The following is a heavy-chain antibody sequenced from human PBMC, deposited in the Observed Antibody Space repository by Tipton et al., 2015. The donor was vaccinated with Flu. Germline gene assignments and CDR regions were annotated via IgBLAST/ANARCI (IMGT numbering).Heavy chain of an antibody. CDR2: IYRTGST. CDR3: ARHTGDSVRGVIDY. Sequence: TLSLTCSVSGDSIGSGYYWGWIRQPPEKGPEWIGNIYRTGSTYYNPSLKSRVTISVDTSKNQFSLRLSSVTAADTAVYYCARHTGDSVRGVIDYWGQGTLVTVSS. J-gene: IGHJ4*02. CDR1: GDSIGSGYY. V-gene: IGHV4-38-2*01. D-gene: IGHD3-10*02.